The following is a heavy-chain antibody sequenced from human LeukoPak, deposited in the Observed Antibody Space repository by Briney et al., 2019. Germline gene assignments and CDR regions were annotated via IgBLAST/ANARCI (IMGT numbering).Heavy chain of an antibody. V-gene: IGHV4-4*07. Sequence: SETLSLTCTVSGGSISSYYWSWTRQPAGKGLEWIGRIYTSGSTNYNPSLQSRVTMSVDTSKNQFSLKLSSVTAADTAVYYCARDDRGGGSYYFNWFDPWGQGTLVTVSS. CDR1: GGSISSYY. CDR2: IYTSGST. CDR3: ARDDRGGGSYYFNWFDP. D-gene: IGHD1-26*01. J-gene: IGHJ5*02.